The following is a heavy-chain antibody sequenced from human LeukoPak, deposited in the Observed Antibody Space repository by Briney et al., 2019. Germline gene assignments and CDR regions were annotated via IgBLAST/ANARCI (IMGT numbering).Heavy chain of an antibody. D-gene: IGHD6-6*01. V-gene: IGHV5-51*01. J-gene: IGHJ4*02. CDR2: IYPGDSDA. CDR3: TRRLGSSYAHFDD. Sequence: GLSLKISCNVSGENVDIYWIAWARQIPGKGLEWMGIIYPGDSDAKYTPSFQGQVAVSVDQSAGTAYMSCSSLKVSEPAMRYCTRRLGSSYAHFDDWGQGTLVTVSS. CDR1: GENVDIYW.